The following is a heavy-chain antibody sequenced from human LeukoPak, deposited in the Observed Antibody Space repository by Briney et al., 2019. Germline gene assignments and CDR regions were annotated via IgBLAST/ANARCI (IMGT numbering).Heavy chain of an antibody. J-gene: IGHJ6*02. CDR2: ISSSSSTI. CDR3: AREGSSSWYVGEDYYYYAMDV. Sequence: PGGSLRLSCAASGFTFSSYSMNWVRQAPGKGLEWVSYISSSSSTIYYADSVKGRFTISRGNAKNSLYLQMSSLRAEDTAVYYCAREGSSSWYVGEDYYYYAMDVWGQGTTVTVSS. D-gene: IGHD6-13*01. V-gene: IGHV3-48*04. CDR1: GFTFSSYS.